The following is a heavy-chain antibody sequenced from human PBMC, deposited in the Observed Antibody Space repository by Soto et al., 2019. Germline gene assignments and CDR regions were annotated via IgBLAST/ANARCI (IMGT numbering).Heavy chain of an antibody. J-gene: IGHJ6*02. Sequence: QITLKESGPTLVKPTQTLTLTCTFSAFSLSTGGVGVGWIRQPPGKALEWLALIYWDDDKRYSPSLRSRLNLTKDTPKNQEVLTMPNMDPADTATYYCIQSRCGGDCLQSYASYYYYGMDVWGQGTTVTVSS. D-gene: IGHD2-21*02. CDR1: AFSLSTGGVG. CDR3: IQSRCGGDCLQSYASYYYYGMDV. V-gene: IGHV2-5*02. CDR2: IYWDDDK.